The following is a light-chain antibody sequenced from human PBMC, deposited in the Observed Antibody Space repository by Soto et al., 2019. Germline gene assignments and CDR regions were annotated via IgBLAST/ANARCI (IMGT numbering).Light chain of an antibody. Sequence: EIVLTQFPGTLSLSPGESATLSCRASQSVSSSDLAWYQQKSGQAPRLLIYGASSRATGIPDRFSGSGSGTDFTLTISRLEPEDFAVYYCQQYGSSRTFGQGTKVEIK. V-gene: IGKV3-20*01. CDR1: QSVSSSD. CDR2: GAS. J-gene: IGKJ1*01. CDR3: QQYGSSRT.